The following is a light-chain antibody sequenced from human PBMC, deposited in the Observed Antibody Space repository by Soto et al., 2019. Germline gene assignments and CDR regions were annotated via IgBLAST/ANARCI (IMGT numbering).Light chain of an antibody. CDR2: DAS. Sequence: DILMTQSPSTLSASLGESATISCRASQSVSSNLAWYQQKPGQAPRILMYDASTRQSGISSRFSGSGSGTEFTLTISSLQSEDFAVYYCQQYHNWPITFGQGTRLEIK. CDR1: QSVSSN. V-gene: IGKV3-15*01. CDR3: QQYHNWPIT. J-gene: IGKJ5*01.